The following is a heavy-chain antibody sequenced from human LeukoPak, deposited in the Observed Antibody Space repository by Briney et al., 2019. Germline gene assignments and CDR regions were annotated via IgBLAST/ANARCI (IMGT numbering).Heavy chain of an antibody. V-gene: IGHV1-3*01. CDR3: ASQPPFWSGYYTYYGMDV. Sequence: GASVKVSCKTSGYTFTDYGMHWVRQAPGQRLEWMAWINAGNGDAKYSQKFQGRVTITRDTSASTAYMELSSLRSEDTGVYYCASQPPFWSGYYTYYGMDVWGQGTTVTVSS. CDR1: GYTFTDYG. J-gene: IGHJ6*02. D-gene: IGHD3-3*01. CDR2: INAGNGDA.